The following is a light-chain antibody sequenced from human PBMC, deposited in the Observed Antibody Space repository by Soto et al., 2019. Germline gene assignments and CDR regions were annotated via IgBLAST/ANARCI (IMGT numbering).Light chain of an antibody. Sequence: EIVLTQSPGTLSLSPGERATLSCRASQSVSRSYLAWYQQKPGQAPRLLIYGASIRATGIPDRFSGSGSGTDFPLTINRLEPEDFAVYSCQQYGSSPPWTFGQGTKVEIK. J-gene: IGKJ1*01. CDR2: GAS. CDR3: QQYGSSPPWT. CDR1: QSVSRSY. V-gene: IGKV3-20*01.